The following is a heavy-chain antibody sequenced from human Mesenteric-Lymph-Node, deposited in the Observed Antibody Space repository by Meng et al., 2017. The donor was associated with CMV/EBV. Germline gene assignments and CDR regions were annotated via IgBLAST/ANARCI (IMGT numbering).Heavy chain of an antibody. Sequence: ASVKVSCKASGYTFNAYYMHWVRQAPGQGLEWMGWINGNSGGTNYAQIFQGRVTMTRDTSISTAYMEVSRLRSDDTAVYYCATGYVVVIATVLDYWGQGTLVTVSS. D-gene: IGHD2-21*01. J-gene: IGHJ4*02. V-gene: IGHV1-2*02. CDR1: GYTFNAYY. CDR2: INGNSGGT. CDR3: ATGYVVVIATVLDY.